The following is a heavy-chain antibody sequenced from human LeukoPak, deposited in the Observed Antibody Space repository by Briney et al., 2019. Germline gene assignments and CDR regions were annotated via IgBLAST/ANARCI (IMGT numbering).Heavy chain of an antibody. CDR1: GFTFSSYW. D-gene: IGHD3-10*01. CDR3: ARDNVLLWFGESCFDI. CDR2: IKQDGSEK. J-gene: IGHJ3*02. Sequence: PGGSLRLSCAASGFTFSSYWMSWVRQAPGKGLEWVANIKQDGSEKYYVDSVKGRFTISRDNAKNSLYLQMNSLRAEDTAVYYCARDNVLLWFGESCFDIWGQGTMVTVSS. V-gene: IGHV3-7*01.